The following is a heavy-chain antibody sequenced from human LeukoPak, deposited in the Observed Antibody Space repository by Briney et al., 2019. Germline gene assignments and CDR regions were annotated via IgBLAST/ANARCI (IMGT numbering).Heavy chain of an antibody. CDR2: INTNSGGT. CDR3: ARDNSVGDIAWWFDP. CDR1: AYTFTCYN. Sequence: ASGTVSCNGAAYTFTCYNMHWVRHAPGPGLEWMGWINTNSGGTNYAQKFQGRVTMTRATSISTAYMELSRLRSDDTAVYYCARDNSVGDIAWWFDPWGQGTLVTVSS. V-gene: IGHV1-2*02. D-gene: IGHD3-16*02. J-gene: IGHJ5*02.